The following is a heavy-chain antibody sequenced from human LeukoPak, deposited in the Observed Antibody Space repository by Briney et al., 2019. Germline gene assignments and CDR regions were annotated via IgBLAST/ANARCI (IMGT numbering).Heavy chain of an antibody. Sequence: PSETLSLTCTVSGGSISSSSYYWGWIRQPPGKGLEWIGSIYYSGSTYYNPSLKSRVTISVDTSKNQFSLKLSSVTAADTAVYYCARDTPEYHYYDYYGMDVWGQGTTVTVSS. V-gene: IGHV4-39*02. CDR1: GGSISSSSYY. CDR2: IYYSGST. D-gene: IGHD2/OR15-2a*01. J-gene: IGHJ6*02. CDR3: ARDTPEYHYYDYYGMDV.